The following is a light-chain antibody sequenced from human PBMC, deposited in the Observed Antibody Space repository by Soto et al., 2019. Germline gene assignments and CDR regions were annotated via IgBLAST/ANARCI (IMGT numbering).Light chain of an antibody. CDR2: AVS. V-gene: IGKV3-11*01. Sequence: EILLTQSPATRSVSVGERATLCCRASHSVSSNLAWYQQKPGQAPRLLIYAVSTRPTGIPARFSGSGSGTDFTLISSRLASEDSAVYYYQQRSNSPTFGQGTKVDIK. J-gene: IGKJ1*01. CDR3: QQRSNSPT. CDR1: HSVSSN.